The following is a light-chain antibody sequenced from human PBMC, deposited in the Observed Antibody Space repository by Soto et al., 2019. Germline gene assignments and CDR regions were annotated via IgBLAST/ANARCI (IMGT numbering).Light chain of an antibody. Sequence: VVLTQSPATLSLSPGERATLSRRTSLSVSVYLDWYQPKPGQAPRLXXSDASNRANGIPARFSVSGSGTDLTLTLSSLEPEDFAFYDCHPRQYWPTITFCQGTRLEIK. CDR3: HPRQYWPTIT. J-gene: IGKJ5*01. CDR1: LSVSVY. CDR2: DAS. V-gene: IGKV3-11*01.